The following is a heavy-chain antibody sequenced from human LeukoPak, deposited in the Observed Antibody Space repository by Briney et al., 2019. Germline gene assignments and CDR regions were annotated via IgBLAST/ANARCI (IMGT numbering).Heavy chain of an antibody. CDR2: IYSGGST. V-gene: IGHV3-66*02. J-gene: IGHJ6*02. D-gene: IGHD3-9*01. CDR3: ARDQGRYFDWLSSPACYYYGMDV. CDR1: GFTVSSNY. Sequence: GGSLRLSCAASGFTVSSNYMSWVRQAPGKGLEWVSVIYSGGSTYYADSVKGRFTISRDNSKNTLYLQMNSLRAEDTAVYYCARDQGRYFDWLSSPACYYYGMDVWGQGTTVTVSS.